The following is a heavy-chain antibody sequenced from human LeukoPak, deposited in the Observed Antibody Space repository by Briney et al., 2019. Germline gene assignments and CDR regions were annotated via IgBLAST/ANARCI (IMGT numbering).Heavy chain of an antibody. J-gene: IGHJ4*02. V-gene: IGHV3-21*01. CDR2: ISSSSSYI. D-gene: IGHD5-18*01. Sequence: GGSLRLSCAASGFTFSSYSMNWVRQAPGKGLEWVSSISSSSSYIYYADSVKGRFTISRDNAKNSLYPQMNSLRAEDTAVYYCARGYSYGYARYFDYWGQGTLVTVSS. CDR1: GFTFSSYS. CDR3: ARGYSYGYARYFDY.